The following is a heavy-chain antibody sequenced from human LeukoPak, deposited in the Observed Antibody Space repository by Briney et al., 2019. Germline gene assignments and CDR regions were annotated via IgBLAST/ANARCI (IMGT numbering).Heavy chain of an antibody. Sequence: PGGSLRLSCAASGFTFSTYAMSWVRQAPGKGLEWVSGISGSGGSTYYADPVKGGFTISRDNSKNTLYLQMNSLRAEDTALYYCAKVSVRGVIMMGYYFDYWGQGTLVTVSS. CDR2: ISGSGGST. V-gene: IGHV3-23*01. CDR1: GFTFSTYA. D-gene: IGHD3-10*01. CDR3: AKVSVRGVIMMGYYFDY. J-gene: IGHJ4*02.